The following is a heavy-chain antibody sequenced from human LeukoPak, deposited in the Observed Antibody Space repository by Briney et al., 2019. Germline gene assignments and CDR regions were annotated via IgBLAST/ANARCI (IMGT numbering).Heavy chain of an antibody. CDR3: AGGKATVKDY. J-gene: IGHJ4*02. CDR2: INSDGSST. D-gene: IGHD4-17*01. Sequence: PGGSLRLSCTGYGFRFSSYWMHWVRQAPGKGLVWVSRINSDGSSTSYADSVKGRFTISRDNAKNTLYLQMNSLRAEDTAVYYCAGGKATVKDYWGQGTLVTVSS. V-gene: IGHV3-74*01. CDR1: GFRFSSYW.